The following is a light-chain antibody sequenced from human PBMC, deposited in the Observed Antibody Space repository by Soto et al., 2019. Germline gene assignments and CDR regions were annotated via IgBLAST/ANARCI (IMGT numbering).Light chain of an antibody. CDR1: QDISNF. CDR2: DAS. J-gene: IGKJ3*01. CDR3: QQYDNLPPCT. Sequence: DLQMTQSPSSLSASVGDRVTITCQASQDISNFLNWYQQKPGTAPQLLIYDASNLETGVPSRFSGSRSWTEFTFTIISLQPEDIATYYCQQYDNLPPCTFGPGTKVDIK. V-gene: IGKV1-33*01.